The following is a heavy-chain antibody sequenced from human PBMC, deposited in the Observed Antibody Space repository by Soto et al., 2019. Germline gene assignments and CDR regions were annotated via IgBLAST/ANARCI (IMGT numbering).Heavy chain of an antibody. CDR2: IIPILGIA. Sequence: GASVKVSCKASGGTFSSYTISWVRQAPGQGLEWMGRIIPILGIANYAQKFQGRVTITADKSTSTAYMELSSLRSEDTAVYYCARGRRYYDILTRSSWFDPWGQGTLVTVSS. V-gene: IGHV1-69*02. D-gene: IGHD3-9*01. CDR1: GGTFSSYT. J-gene: IGHJ5*02. CDR3: ARGRRYYDILTRSSWFDP.